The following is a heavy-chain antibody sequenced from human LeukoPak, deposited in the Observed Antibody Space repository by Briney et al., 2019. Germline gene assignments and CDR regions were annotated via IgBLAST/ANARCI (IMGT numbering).Heavy chain of an antibody. CDR1: GYTFTSYA. D-gene: IGHD3-22*01. Sequence: ASVKVSCKASGYTFTSYAMNWVRQAPGQGLEWMGWINTNTGNPTYAQGFTGRFVFSLDTSVSTAYLQISSLKAEDTAVYYCARDRGSYDSSGYYYYYYYGMDVWGQGTTVTVSS. CDR3: ARDRGSYDSSGYYYYYYYGMDV. J-gene: IGHJ6*02. CDR2: INTNTGNP. V-gene: IGHV7-4-1*02.